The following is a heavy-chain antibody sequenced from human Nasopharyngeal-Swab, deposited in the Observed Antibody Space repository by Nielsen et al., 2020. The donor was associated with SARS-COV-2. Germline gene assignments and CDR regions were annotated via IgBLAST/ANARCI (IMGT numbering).Heavy chain of an antibody. CDR1: GFTFSSYA. D-gene: IGHD3-10*01. V-gene: IGHV3-64D*09. CDR3: VRITMVRGADY. CDR2: ISSNGGST. Sequence: GGSLRLSCSASGFTFSSYAMNWVRQAPGKGLEYVSAISSNGGSTYYADSVKGRFTISRDNSKNTLYLQMSSLRAEDTAVYYCVRITMVRGADYWGQGTLVTVSS. J-gene: IGHJ4*02.